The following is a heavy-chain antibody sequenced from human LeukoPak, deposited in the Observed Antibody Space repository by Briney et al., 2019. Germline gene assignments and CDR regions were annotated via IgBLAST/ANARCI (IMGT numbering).Heavy chain of an antibody. CDR2: IRSSSET. Sequence: GGSLRLSCAASGFTFSSYSMNWVRQAPGKGLEWVSHIRSSSETFYADSVKGRFTISRDNARNSLYLQMNNLRGEDTAIYYCARDAGNSGYGCDLWGQGTLVTVSS. D-gene: IGHD5-12*01. J-gene: IGHJ5*02. CDR3: ARDAGNSGYGCDL. V-gene: IGHV3-48*01. CDR1: GFTFSSYS.